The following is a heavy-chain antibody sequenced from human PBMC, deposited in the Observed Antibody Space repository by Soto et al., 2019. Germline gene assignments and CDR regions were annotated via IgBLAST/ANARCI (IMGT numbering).Heavy chain of an antibody. Sequence: QVQLQESGPGLVRPSQTLSLTCTVSGGSISSGGYYWSWIRQHPGKGLEWIGYIYYSGSTYHNPSLKSRVTISVDTSKNQFSLKLSSVTAADTAVYYCARGGRRSPAMDVWGQGTTVTVSS. CDR1: GGSISSGGYY. V-gene: IGHV4-31*03. CDR3: ARGGRRSPAMDV. J-gene: IGHJ6*02. CDR2: IYYSGST.